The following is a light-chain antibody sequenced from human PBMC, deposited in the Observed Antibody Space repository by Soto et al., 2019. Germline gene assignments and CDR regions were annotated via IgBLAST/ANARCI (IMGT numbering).Light chain of an antibody. V-gene: IGLV2-14*01. J-gene: IGLJ2*01. CDR3: SSYTSASTPLV. CDR2: DVS. Sequence: QSARTKPASGSGSPGQSFTISGTGTGSDVGGYNYVSWYQQHPGKAPKVMIYDVSNRPSGVSNRFSGSKSGNTASLTISGLQAEDEADYYCSSYTSASTPLVFGGGTKVTVL. CDR1: GSDVGGYNY.